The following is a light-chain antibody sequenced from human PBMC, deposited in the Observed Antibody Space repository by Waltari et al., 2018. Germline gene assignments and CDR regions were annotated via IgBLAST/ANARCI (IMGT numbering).Light chain of an antibody. CDR3: LLYYSGAWV. V-gene: IGLV7-46*01. CDR2: DTN. J-gene: IGLJ3*02. Sequence: QAVVTQEPSLTVSPGGTVTLTCGPSTGPVPRRHSSYWFQLKPGQAPRTLIYDTNNKHSWTPARFSGSLLGGKAALTLSGAQPEDEAEYYCLLYYSGAWVFGGGTKVTVL. CDR1: TGPVPRRHS.